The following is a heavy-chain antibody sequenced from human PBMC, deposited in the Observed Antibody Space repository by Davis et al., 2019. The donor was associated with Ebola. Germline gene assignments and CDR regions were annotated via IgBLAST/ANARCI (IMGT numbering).Heavy chain of an antibody. D-gene: IGHD3-10*01. CDR3: ARGITMVRGPGGNRFDP. CDR1: GYTFTSYG. J-gene: IGHJ5*02. Sequence: ASVKVSCKASGYTFTSYGISWVRQAPGQGHEWMGWINPNSGGTNYAQKFQGWVTMTRDTSISTAYMELSRLRSDDTAVYYCARGITMVRGPGGNRFDPWGQGTLVTVSS. CDR2: INPNSGGT. V-gene: IGHV1-2*04.